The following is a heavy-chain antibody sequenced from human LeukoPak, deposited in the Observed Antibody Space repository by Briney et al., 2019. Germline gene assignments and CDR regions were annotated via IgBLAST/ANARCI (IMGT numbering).Heavy chain of an antibody. Sequence: SETPSLTPTVSGGSISSISYYCGWIRHPPGKGLEWIGSIYYSGSTNYNPSLKSRVTISVDTSKNQFSLKVSSVTAADTAVYYCARERSGRWYRGYDGLRWGQGTLVTVSS. CDR2: IYYSGST. CDR3: ARERSGRWYRGYDGLR. D-gene: IGHD5-12*01. J-gene: IGHJ4*02. V-gene: IGHV4-39*07. CDR1: GGSISSISYY.